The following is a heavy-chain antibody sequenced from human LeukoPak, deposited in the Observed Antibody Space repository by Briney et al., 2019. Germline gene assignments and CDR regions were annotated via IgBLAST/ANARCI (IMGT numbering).Heavy chain of an antibody. CDR2: MNPNSGNT. J-gene: IGHJ6*03. D-gene: IGHD4-23*01. CDR3: ARGGGNPILYHYYYMDV. CDR1: GYTFTSYD. V-gene: IGHV1-8*03. Sequence: ASVKVSCKASGYTFTSYDINWVRQATGQGLEWMGWMNPNSGNTGYAQKFQGRVTITRNTSISTAYMELSSLRSEDTAVYYCARGGGNPILYHYYYMDVWGKGTTVTVSS.